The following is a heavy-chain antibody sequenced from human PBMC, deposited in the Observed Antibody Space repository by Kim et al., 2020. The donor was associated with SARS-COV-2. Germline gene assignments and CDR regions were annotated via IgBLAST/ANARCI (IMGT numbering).Heavy chain of an antibody. CDR2: IYPGDSDT. CDR1: GYSFTSYW. CDR3: ARRDYDFWSGYYWSAYHY. V-gene: IGHV5-51*01. D-gene: IGHD3-3*01. J-gene: IGHJ4*02. Sequence: GESLKISCKGSGYSFTSYWIGWVRQMPGKGLEWMGIIYPGDSDTRYSPSFQGQVTISADKSISTAYLQWSSLKASDTAMYYCARRDYDFWSGYYWSAYHYWGQGTLVTVSS.